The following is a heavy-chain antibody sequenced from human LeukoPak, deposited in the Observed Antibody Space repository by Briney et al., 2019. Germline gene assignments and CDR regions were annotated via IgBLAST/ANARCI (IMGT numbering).Heavy chain of an antibody. CDR3: VRDRASGLG. V-gene: IGHV1-2*02. D-gene: IGHD3-10*01. Sequence: ASVKVSCKASGYTFTGYYMQWVRQAPGQGLEWIGWINPKSGDTNYAQKFQGSVTMTRDTSISTAYMEMSRLRYDDTAVYYCVRDRASGLGWGQGTLVTVSS. CDR1: GYTFTGYY. J-gene: IGHJ4*02. CDR2: INPKSGDT.